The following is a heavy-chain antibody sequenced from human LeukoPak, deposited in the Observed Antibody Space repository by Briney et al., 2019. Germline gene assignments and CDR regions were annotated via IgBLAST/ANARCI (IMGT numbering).Heavy chain of an antibody. Sequence: ASVKVSCKASGYTFTSYYMHLVRQAPGQGLKWMGIINPSGGSTSYAQKFQGGVTMTRDTSTSTVYMELSSLRSEDTAVYYCARDLFHSAFDIWGQGTMVTVSS. J-gene: IGHJ3*02. CDR1: GYTFTSYY. CDR2: INPSGGST. CDR3: ARDLFHSAFDI. V-gene: IGHV1-46*01. D-gene: IGHD3-10*02.